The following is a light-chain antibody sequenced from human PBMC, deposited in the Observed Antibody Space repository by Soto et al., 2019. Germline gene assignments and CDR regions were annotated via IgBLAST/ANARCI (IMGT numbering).Light chain of an antibody. CDR2: DAS. CDR3: QQYNSYS. CDR1: QSIGNW. Sequence: DIQMTQSPSTLSASVGDRVTITCRASQSIGNWLAWYQQKPGKAPKLLIYDASSLESGVPSRFSGSGSGTEFTLTISSLQPDDFATYYCQQYNSYSFGQGTKVDIK. V-gene: IGKV1-5*01. J-gene: IGKJ1*01.